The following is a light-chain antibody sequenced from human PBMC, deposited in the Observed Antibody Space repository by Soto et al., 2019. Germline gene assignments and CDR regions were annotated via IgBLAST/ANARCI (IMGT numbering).Light chain of an antibody. CDR2: GTY. V-gene: IGLV1-47*02. Sequence: QSVLTQPPSVSGTPGQAVSISCSGANSNIGGTYVYWYQQLPGAAPKVLIYGTYERPSGVPGRFSASKSGTSASLAISGLRSEDEATYYCAAWDDSLSGYVFGTGTKLNVL. CDR3: AAWDDSLSGYV. J-gene: IGLJ1*01. CDR1: NSNIGGTY.